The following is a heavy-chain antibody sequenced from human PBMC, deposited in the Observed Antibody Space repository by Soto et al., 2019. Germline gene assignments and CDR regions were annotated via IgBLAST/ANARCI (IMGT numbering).Heavy chain of an antibody. CDR1: GGSISSNY. D-gene: IGHD6-13*01. V-gene: IGHV4-59*01. CDR2: VYNSGST. Sequence: PSETLSLTYTVPGGSISSNYWTWILQPPGKGLEWIGYVYNSGSTNYNPSLKSRVTISEDTSKSQFSLKVNSMTAADTAVYYCARYRREAVAGYTLDNWGQGILVTVSS. J-gene: IGHJ4*02. CDR3: ARYRREAVAGYTLDN.